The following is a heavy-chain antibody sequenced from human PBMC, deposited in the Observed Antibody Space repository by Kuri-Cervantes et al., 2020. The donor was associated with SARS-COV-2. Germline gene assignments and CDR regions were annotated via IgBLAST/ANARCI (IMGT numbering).Heavy chain of an antibody. CDR1: GYTFTSYD. D-gene: IGHD3-10*01. CDR2: MNPNSGNT. Sequence: ASVKVSCKASGYTFTSYDINWVRQATGQGLEWMGWMNPNSGNTGYAQKFQGRVTMTRNTSISTAYMELRSLRSDDTAVYYCARDPFEFGIFQPDYWGQGTLVTVSS. V-gene: IGHV1-8*01. CDR3: ARDPFEFGIFQPDY. J-gene: IGHJ4*02.